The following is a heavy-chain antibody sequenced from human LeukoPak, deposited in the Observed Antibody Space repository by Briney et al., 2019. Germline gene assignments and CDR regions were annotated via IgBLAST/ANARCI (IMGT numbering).Heavy chain of an antibody. CDR1: GFTFGDYA. Sequence: QPGRSLRLSCTASGFTFGDYAMSWFRQAPGEGREWVGFIRSKDYGGTTEYAASVKGRFTISRDDSKSIAYLQMNSMKTEDTAVYYCTRDYGSYYYDSSGYYFSDYWGQGTLVTVSS. CDR3: TRDYGSYYYDSSGYYFSDY. CDR2: IRSKDYGGTT. J-gene: IGHJ4*02. D-gene: IGHD3-22*01. V-gene: IGHV3-49*03.